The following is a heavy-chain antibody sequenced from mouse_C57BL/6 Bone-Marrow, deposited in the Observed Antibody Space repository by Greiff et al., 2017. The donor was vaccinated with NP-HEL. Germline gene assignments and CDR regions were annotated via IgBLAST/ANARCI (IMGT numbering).Heavy chain of an antibody. V-gene: IGHV1-81*01. J-gene: IGHJ2*01. CDR3: ARPHARNY. Sequence: QVQLKQSGAELARPGASVKLSCKASGYTFTSYGISWVKQRTGQGLEWIGEIYPRSGNTYYNEKFKGKATLTADKSSSTAYMELRSLTSEDSAVYFCARPHARNYWGQGTTLTVSS. CDR2: IYPRSGNT. CDR1: GYTFTSYG.